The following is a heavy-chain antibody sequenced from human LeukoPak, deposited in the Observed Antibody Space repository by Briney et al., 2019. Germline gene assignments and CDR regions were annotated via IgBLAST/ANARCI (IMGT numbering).Heavy chain of an antibody. Sequence: ASVKVSCKVSGYTLTELSMHWVRQAPGKGLEWMGGFDPEDGETIYAQKFQGRVTMTEDTSTGTAYMELSSLRSEYTAVYYCATECGYSGYDSCEDYWGQGTLVTVSS. CDR2: FDPEDGET. V-gene: IGHV1-24*01. CDR1: GYTLTELS. J-gene: IGHJ4*02. D-gene: IGHD5-12*01. CDR3: ATECGYSGYDSCEDY.